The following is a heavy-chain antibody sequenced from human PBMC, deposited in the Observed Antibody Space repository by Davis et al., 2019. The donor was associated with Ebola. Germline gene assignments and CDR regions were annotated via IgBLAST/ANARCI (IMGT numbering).Heavy chain of an antibody. D-gene: IGHD6-19*01. CDR3: ARDPSGGSGWSMGYYGMDV. J-gene: IGHJ6*04. V-gene: IGHV3-53*01. CDR1: GFSVSANY. Sequence: GESLKISCAASGFSVSANYMNWVRQAPGKGLEWVSLMYAVGNTFYADSVKGRFTIYRDNSKNTIYLQMNSLRAEDTAVYYCARDPSGGSGWSMGYYGMDVWGKGTTVTVSS. CDR2: MYAVGNT.